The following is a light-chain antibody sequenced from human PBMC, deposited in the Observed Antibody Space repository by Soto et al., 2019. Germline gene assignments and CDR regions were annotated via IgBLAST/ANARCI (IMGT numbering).Light chain of an antibody. CDR1: QTISRN. J-gene: IGKJ4*02. CDR2: AAS. CDR3: QQTYSTPVT. V-gene: IGKV1-39*01. Sequence: DIQMTQSPSSLSASVGDTITSTCRASQTISRNLNWYQQKPGKAPKLLIHAASNLHSGVTSMFSGSGSGTDFPLTISSLQPEDSATYYCQQTYSTPVTFGGGTTVDI.